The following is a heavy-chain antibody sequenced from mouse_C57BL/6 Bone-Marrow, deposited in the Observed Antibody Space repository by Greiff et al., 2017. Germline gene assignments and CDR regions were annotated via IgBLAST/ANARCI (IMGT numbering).Heavy chain of an antibody. Sequence: QVQLQQSGAELARPGASVKLSCKASGYTFTSYGISWVKQRTGQGLEWIGEIYPRSGNTYYNEKFKGKATLTADKSSSTAYLELRSLTSEDSAVYFCARSTVVAMDDYWGQGTTLTVSS. CDR3: ARSTVVAMDDY. V-gene: IGHV1-81*01. CDR1: GYTFTSYG. CDR2: IYPRSGNT. D-gene: IGHD1-1*01. J-gene: IGHJ2*01.